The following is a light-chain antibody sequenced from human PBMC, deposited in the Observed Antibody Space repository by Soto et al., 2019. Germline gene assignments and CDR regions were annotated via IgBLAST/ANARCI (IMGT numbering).Light chain of an antibody. CDR3: SSYTSSSTLM. Sequence: QSALTQPASVSGSPGQSITISCTGTSSDVGGYNYVSWYQQHPGKAPKLMIYEVSNRPSGVSNRFSGSKSGNTASLTISGRQAEDEADYYCSSYTSSSTLMFGGGTKVTVL. J-gene: IGLJ3*02. V-gene: IGLV2-14*01. CDR1: SSDVGGYNY. CDR2: EVS.